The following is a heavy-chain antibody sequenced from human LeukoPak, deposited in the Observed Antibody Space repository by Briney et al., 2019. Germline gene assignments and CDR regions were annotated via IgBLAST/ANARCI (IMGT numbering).Heavy chain of an antibody. CDR2: ISWNSGSI. J-gene: IGHJ1*01. Sequence: PGGSLRLSCAASGFTFDDYAMHWVRQAPGKGLEWVSGISWNSGSIGYADSVKGRFTISRDNAKNSLYLQMNSLRAEDTALYYCAKDRDPYSSSWYGPEFQHWGQGTLVTVSS. D-gene: IGHD6-13*01. CDR3: AKDRDPYSSSWYGPEFQH. V-gene: IGHV3-9*01. CDR1: GFTFDDYA.